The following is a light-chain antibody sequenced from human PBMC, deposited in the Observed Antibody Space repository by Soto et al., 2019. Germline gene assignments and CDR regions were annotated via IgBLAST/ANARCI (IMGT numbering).Light chain of an antibody. V-gene: IGKV1-6*01. J-gene: IGKJ4*01. Sequence: AIQMTQSPSSLSASVGDRVTITCRASQGIRNDLAWYQQKAGKAPKLLIYTASSLQSGVPSRFSGSGSGTDFTLTISCLQSEDFATYYCQQYYSFPLTFGGGTKVDIK. CDR2: TAS. CDR1: QGIRND. CDR3: QQYYSFPLT.